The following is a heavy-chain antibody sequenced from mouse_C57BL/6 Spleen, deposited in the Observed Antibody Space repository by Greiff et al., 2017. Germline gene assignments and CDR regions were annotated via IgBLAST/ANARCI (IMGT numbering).Heavy chain of an antibody. D-gene: IGHD1-1*01. J-gene: IGHJ3*01. CDR3: SRKWYYGSSTWFAD. Sequence: QVQLKQSGAELARPGASVKMSCKASGYTFTSYTMHWVKQRPGQGLEWIGYINPSSGYTKYNQKFKDKATLTADKSSRTAYMQLSSLTSEASAVYYGSRKWYYGSSTWFADWGQGTLVTVSA. CDR1: GYTFTSYT. CDR2: INPSSGYT. V-gene: IGHV1-4*01.